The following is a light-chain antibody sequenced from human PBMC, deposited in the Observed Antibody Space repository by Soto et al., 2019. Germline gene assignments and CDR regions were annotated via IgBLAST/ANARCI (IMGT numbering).Light chain of an antibody. CDR2: AAS. J-gene: IGKJ1*01. CDR1: QGISTY. CDR3: QQSYSTPWT. V-gene: IGKV1-39*01. Sequence: DIQMTQSPSSLSASVGDRVTITCRASQGISTYLNWWQQKPGKAPKLLIYAASSLQSGVPSRFSGSGSETDFTLTISSLQPEHFATYSCQQSYSTPWTFGQGTKVDIK.